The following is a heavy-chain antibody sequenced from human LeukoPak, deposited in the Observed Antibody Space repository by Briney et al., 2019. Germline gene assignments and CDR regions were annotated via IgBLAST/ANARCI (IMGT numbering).Heavy chain of an antibody. CDR3: ARGSVLLGSSDY. CDR1: GFTFSSYN. V-gene: IGHV3-48*01. J-gene: IGHJ4*02. D-gene: IGHD2-15*01. CDR2: ISSSCSTI. Sequence: GGSLRLSCAASGFTFSSYNMNWVRQAPGKGLEWVSYISSSCSTIYYADSVKGRLTSSRDNSKNSQYLQMNSLRAEDRAVYYCARGSVLLGSSDYWGEGTLVTVSS.